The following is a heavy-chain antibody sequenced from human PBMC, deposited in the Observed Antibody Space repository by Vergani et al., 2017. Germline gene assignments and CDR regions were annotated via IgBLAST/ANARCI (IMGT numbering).Heavy chain of an antibody. CDR1: GFTFSSYW. CDR2: IKQDGSEK. J-gene: IGHJ4*02. CDR3: ARGKLVGVPSDY. D-gene: IGHD3-3*01. V-gene: IGHV3-7*03. Sequence: EVQLVESGGGLVQPGGSLRLSCAASGFTFSSYWMSWVRQAPGKGLEWVANIKQDGSEKYYVDSVKGRFTISRDNANKSLYLQMNSLRVEDTAVYYCARGKLVGVPSDYWGQVTLVTVSS.